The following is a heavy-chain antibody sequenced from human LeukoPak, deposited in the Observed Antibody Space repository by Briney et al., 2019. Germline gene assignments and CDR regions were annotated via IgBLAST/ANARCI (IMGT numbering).Heavy chain of an antibody. J-gene: IGHJ4*02. V-gene: IGHV4-38-2*02. CDR2: IYHSGST. CDR1: GYSISSGYY. Sequence: SETLSLTCTVSGYSISSGYYWGWIRQPPGKGLEWIGSIYHSGSTYYNPSLKSRVTISVDTSKNQFSLKLSSVTAADTAVYYCARARSGSYFQFKYWGQGTLVTVSS. D-gene: IGHD1-26*01. CDR3: ARARSGSYFQFKY.